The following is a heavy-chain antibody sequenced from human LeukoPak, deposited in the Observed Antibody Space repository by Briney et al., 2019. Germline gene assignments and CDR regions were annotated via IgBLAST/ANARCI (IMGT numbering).Heavy chain of an antibody. D-gene: IGHD6-25*01. CDR3: ARDSSGDGYSSGYH. Sequence: PSETLSLTCAVYGGSFSGYYRSWIRQPPGKGLEWIGEINHSGSTNYNPSLKSRVTISVDTSKNQFSLTLSSVTAADTAVYYCARDSSGDGYSSGYHWGQGTLVTVSS. J-gene: IGHJ5*02. CDR1: GGSFSGYY. CDR2: INHSGST. V-gene: IGHV4-34*01.